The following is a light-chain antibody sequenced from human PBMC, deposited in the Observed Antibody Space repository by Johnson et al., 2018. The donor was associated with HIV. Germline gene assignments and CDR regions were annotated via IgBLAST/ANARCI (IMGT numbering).Light chain of an antibody. CDR1: SSNIGNNY. CDR2: EKN. Sequence: QSVLTQPPSVSAAPGQKVTISCSGSSSNIGNNYVSWYQQLPGTSPKLLIYEKNKRPSGIPDRFSASKSGTSAILDITGLQTGDEADYYCGTWDKSLNTGAVFGTGTKVTVL. CDR3: GTWDKSLNTGAV. V-gene: IGLV1-51*02. J-gene: IGLJ1*01.